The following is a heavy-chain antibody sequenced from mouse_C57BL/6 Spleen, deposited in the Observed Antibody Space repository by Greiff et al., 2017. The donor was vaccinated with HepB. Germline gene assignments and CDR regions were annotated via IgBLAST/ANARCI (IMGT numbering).Heavy chain of an antibody. V-gene: IGHV1-64*01. CDR2: IHPNSGST. J-gene: IGHJ2*01. CDR1: GYTFTSYW. CDR3: ARVPYDYDGYFDY. D-gene: IGHD2-4*01. Sequence: QVQLQQPGAELVKPGASVKLSCKASGYTFTSYWMHWVKQRPGQGLEWIGMIHPNSGSTNYNEKFKSKATLTVDKSSSTAYMQLSSLTSEDSAVYYCARVPYDYDGYFDYWGQGTTLTVSS.